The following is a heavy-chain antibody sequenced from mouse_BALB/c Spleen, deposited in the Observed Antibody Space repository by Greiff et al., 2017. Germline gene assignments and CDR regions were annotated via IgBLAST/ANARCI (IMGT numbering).Heavy chain of an antibody. V-gene: IGHV14-3*02. CDR1: GFNIKDTY. Sequence: VHVKQSGAELVKPGASVKLSCTASGFNIKDTYMHWVKQRPEQGLEWIGRIDPANGNTKYDPKFQGKATITADTSSNTAYLQLSSLTSEDTAVYYCARPTMITAFAYWGQGTLVTVSA. D-gene: IGHD2-4*01. J-gene: IGHJ3*01. CDR2: IDPANGNT. CDR3: ARPTMITAFAY.